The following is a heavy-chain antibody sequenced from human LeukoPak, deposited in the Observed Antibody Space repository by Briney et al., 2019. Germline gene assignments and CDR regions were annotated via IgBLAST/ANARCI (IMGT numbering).Heavy chain of an antibody. CDR3: AKLPSHYSSSSY. J-gene: IGHJ4*02. CDR1: GLTFSNYA. CDR2: ISGIVNSE. V-gene: IGHV3-23*01. D-gene: IGHD6-6*01. Sequence: GGSLRLSCAGSGLTFSNYAMSWVRQAPGRGLGWVSFISGIVNSEYYEDSVKGRFTISRDSSENTLYLKMNRLRDEDTAIYFCAKLPSHYSSSSYWGQGTLVTVSS.